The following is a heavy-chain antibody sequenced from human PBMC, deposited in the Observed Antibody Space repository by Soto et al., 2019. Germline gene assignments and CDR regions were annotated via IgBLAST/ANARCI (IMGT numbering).Heavy chain of an antibody. CDR2: VNPNSGNR. V-gene: IGHV1-8*01. CDR3: ARVVDNGSYYGGGY. J-gene: IGHJ4*02. D-gene: IGHD1-26*01. CDR1: GYTFTSYD. Sequence: QVQLVQSGAEVKKPGASVKLSCKASGYTFTSYDINWVRQAAGQGLEWMGWVNPNSGNRDFAQKFQGRVTMTRDTSISTVYMELSSLRPEDTAVYYCARVVDNGSYYGGGYWGQGTLVTVSS.